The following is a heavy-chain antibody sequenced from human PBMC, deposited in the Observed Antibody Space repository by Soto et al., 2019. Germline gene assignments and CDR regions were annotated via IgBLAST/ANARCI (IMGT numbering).Heavy chain of an antibody. D-gene: IGHD3-3*02. Sequence: EVQLVESGGGLVQPGGSLRLSCAASGITFGNYWMDWVRQAPGKGLMWVSSISSDGGTTAYADSVKDRFTISRANAKTILYLQMNSLRAEDTAVYYCARDAAAFGPARDYWGQGTLVTVSS. CDR3: ARDAAAFGPARDY. V-gene: IGHV3-74*01. CDR1: GITFGNYW. J-gene: IGHJ4*02. CDR2: ISSDGGTT.